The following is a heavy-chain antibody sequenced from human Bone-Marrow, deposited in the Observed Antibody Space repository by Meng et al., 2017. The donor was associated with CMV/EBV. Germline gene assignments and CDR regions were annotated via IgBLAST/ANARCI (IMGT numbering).Heavy chain of an antibody. CDR1: GYTFTAHY. Sequence: ASVKVSCKASGYTFTAHYFHWVRQAPGQGLEWMGWIHPHRGDTNYAQQFQGRVTLTRDTSTSTVYMELSSLRSEDTAVYYCARPATPYDYYGMDVWGQGTTVTV. CDR3: ARPATPYDYYGMDV. V-gene: IGHV1-2*02. J-gene: IGHJ6*02. CDR2: IHPHRGDT.